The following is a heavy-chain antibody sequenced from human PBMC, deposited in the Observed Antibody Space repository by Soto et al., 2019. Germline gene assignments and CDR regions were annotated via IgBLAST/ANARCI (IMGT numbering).Heavy chain of an antibody. V-gene: IGHV4-59*08. J-gene: IGHJ4*02. CDR3: ARLGGYYQAFDQ. D-gene: IGHD3-22*01. CDR2: IYYSGTT. CDR1: GGSMNAYY. Sequence: SETLSLTCTVSGGSMNAYYWGWFRQPPGKGLEWIGYIYYSGTTTYSPSLKSRVTIAVDTSKNQFSLKLNSVTAADTAVYYCARLGGYYQAFDQWGQGSLVTVSS.